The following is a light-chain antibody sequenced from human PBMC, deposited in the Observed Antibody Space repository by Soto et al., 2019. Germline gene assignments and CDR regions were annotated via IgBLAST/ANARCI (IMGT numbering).Light chain of an antibody. CDR2: GAS. V-gene: IGKV3-15*01. CDR1: QSVSSN. CDR3: QQYNTWPPIT. Sequence: ELVMTQSPAILSVSPGERATLSCRASQSVSSNLAWYQQKPGQAPRLLIFGASTRATGIPARFSGSGSGTEFTLTISSLQSEDFAVYYCQQYNTWPPITFGPGTRLEIK. J-gene: IGKJ5*01.